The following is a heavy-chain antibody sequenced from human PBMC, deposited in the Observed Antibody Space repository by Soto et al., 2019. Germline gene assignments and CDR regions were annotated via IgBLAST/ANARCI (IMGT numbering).Heavy chain of an antibody. CDR1: GGSISSGGYY. J-gene: IGHJ6*02. Sequence: PSETLSLTCTVSGGSISSGGYYWSWISQHPGKGLEWIVYIYYSGSTYYNPSLKSRVTISVDTSKNQFSLKLSSVTAADTAVYYCARKRDFGVVEGMDVWCQGTTVTVSS. D-gene: IGHD3-16*01. CDR2: IYYSGST. V-gene: IGHV4-31*03. CDR3: ARKRDFGVVEGMDV.